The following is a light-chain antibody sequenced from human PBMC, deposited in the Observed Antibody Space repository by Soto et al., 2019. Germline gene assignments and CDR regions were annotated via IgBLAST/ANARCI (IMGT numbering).Light chain of an antibody. V-gene: IGKV1-27*01. J-gene: IGKJ4*01. CDR3: QNHSSAPL. CDR2: GAV. CDR1: QDISNY. Sequence: DIQMTQSPSSLSASVGNRVIITCRASQDISNYLAWYQQKPGKVPKLLIYGAVTLQSGVPSRFSGSGSGTDFTITRRSLQPEDVETYYHQNHSSAPLFGGGTKVEIK.